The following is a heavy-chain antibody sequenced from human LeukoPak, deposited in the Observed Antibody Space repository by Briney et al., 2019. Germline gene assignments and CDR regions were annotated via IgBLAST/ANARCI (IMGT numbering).Heavy chain of an antibody. CDR3: ASTLTFGEVIVRAFNY. J-gene: IGHJ4*02. D-gene: IGHD3-16*02. V-gene: IGHV3-7*01. Sequence: DSVKGRFTISRDNAKNSLYLQMNSLRAEDTAVYYCASTLTFGEVIVRAFNYWGQGTLVTVSS.